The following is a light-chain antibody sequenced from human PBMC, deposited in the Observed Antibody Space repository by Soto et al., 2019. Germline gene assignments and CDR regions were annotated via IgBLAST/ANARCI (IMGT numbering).Light chain of an antibody. J-gene: IGLJ1*01. Sequence: SYDLTQRPSVSVAPGQTARITCGGDNIGSDSVHWYQQKPGQAPLLVVYDDSDRPSGIPERFSGFSYGNTATLTISRVEAGDEADYYCQVWDGSSDHYVFGTGTKVTVL. CDR2: DDS. CDR3: QVWDGSSDHYV. V-gene: IGLV3-21*02. CDR1: NIGSDS.